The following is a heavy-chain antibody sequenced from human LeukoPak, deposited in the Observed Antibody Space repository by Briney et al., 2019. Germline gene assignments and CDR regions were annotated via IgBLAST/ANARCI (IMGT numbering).Heavy chain of an antibody. CDR2: ISSSSSTI. CDR3: ARDRAGGAYYYDSSGYSY. J-gene: IGHJ4*02. Sequence: PGGSLRLSCAASGFTFSSYSMNWVRQAPGKGLEWIAYISSSSSTIYYADSVEGRFTISRDNAKDSLHLQMHSLRAEDTAVYYCARDRAGGAYYYDSSGYSYWGQGTLVTVSS. D-gene: IGHD3-22*01. CDR1: GFTFSSYS. V-gene: IGHV3-48*01.